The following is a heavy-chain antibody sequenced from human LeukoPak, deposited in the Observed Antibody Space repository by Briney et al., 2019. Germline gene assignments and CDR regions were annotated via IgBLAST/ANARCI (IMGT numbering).Heavy chain of an antibody. CDR3: ARDPPRFDY. CDR1: GFTVSSNY. V-gene: IGHV3-30*03. J-gene: IGHJ4*02. Sequence: GGSLRLSCAASGFTVSSNYMSWVRQAPGKGLEWVAVISYDGSNKYYADSVKGRFTISRDNSKNTLYLQMNSLRAEDTAVYYCARDPPRFDYWGQGTLVTVSS. CDR2: ISYDGSNK.